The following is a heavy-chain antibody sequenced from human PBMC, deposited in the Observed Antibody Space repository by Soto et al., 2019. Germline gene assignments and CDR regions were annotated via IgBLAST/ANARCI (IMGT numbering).Heavy chain of an antibody. CDR1: GGTFSSYA. V-gene: IGHV1-69*01. D-gene: IGHD2-2*01. CDR2: IIPIFGTA. Sequence: QVQLVQSGAEVKKPGSSVKVSCKASGGTFSSYAISWVRQAPGQGLEWMGGIIPIFGTANYAQKFQGRVTITADESTSPAYMELSSLRSEDTAVYYCARVVPAAGGANYYYYGMDVWGQGTTVTVSS. CDR3: ARVVPAAGGANYYYYGMDV. J-gene: IGHJ6*02.